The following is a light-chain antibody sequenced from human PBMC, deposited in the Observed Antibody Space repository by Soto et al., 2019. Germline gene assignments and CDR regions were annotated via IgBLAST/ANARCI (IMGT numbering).Light chain of an antibody. CDR2: EVS. CDR3: QSYDSSLSVWM. CDR1: SSDVGGYKY. J-gene: IGLJ3*02. Sequence: QSVLTQPPSASGSPGQSVTISCTGTSSDVGGYKYVSWYQQHPGKAPKLMIYEVSKRPSGVPDRFSGSKSGTSASLAITGLQAEDEADYYCQSYDSSLSVWMFGGGTQLTVL. V-gene: IGLV2-8*01.